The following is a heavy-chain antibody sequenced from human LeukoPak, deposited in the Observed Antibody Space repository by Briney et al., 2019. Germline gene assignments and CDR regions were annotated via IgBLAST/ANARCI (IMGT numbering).Heavy chain of an antibody. V-gene: IGHV4-59*01. CDR2: IYYSGST. CDR3: ARSYDRSGYYYYAFDI. D-gene: IGHD3-22*01. J-gene: IGHJ3*02. Sequence: PSETLSLTCTVSGGSISSYYGSWIRHPPGKGLELIGHIYYSGSTKYNPSLKSRVTISVDTSKNQFSLKLSSVTAADTAVYYCARSYDRSGYYYYAFDIWGQGTMVTVSS. CDR1: GGSISSYY.